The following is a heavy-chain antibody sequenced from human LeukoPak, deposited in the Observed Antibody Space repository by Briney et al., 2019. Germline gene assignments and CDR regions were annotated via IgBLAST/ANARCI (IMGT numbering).Heavy chain of an antibody. CDR1: GFNFSSYA. Sequence: SGGSLRLSCAASGFNFSSYAVHWVRQAPGKGLAWVAVISYDGNKKNYADSVKGRFSISRDDSKNTLYLQMNSLRAEDTAVYYCARDIAETGTVIDYWGQGTLVTVSS. J-gene: IGHJ4*02. CDR3: ARDIAETGTVIDY. V-gene: IGHV3-30-3*01. D-gene: IGHD6-13*01. CDR2: ISYDGNKK.